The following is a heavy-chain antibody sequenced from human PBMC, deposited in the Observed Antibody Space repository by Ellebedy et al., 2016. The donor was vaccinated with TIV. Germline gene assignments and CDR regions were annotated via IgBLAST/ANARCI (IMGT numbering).Heavy chain of an antibody. D-gene: IGHD2-8*01. V-gene: IGHV3-30-3*01. CDR2: ISYDGSNK. Sequence: GESLKISXAASGFTFSSYAMHWVRQAPGKGLEWVAVISYDGSNKYYADSVKGRFTISRDNSKNTLYLQMNSLRAEDTAVYYCAKDAEDLDIVLMAPHDYWGQGTLVTVSS. CDR1: GFTFSSYA. J-gene: IGHJ4*02. CDR3: AKDAEDLDIVLMAPHDY.